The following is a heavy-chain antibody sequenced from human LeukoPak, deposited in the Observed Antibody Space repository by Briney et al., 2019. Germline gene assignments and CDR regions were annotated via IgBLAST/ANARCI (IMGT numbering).Heavy chain of an antibody. D-gene: IGHD1-26*01. CDR3: ARGPNSGSFDY. CDR1: GYTFTDYY. J-gene: IGHJ4*02. V-gene: IGHV1-2*02. CDR2: INPNNGGT. Sequence: RASVKVSCKASGYTFTDYYMHWVRQAPGQGLEWMGWINPNNGGTNYAQKFQGRVTMTRDTSISTAYMELSRLRSDDTAVYYCARGPNSGSFDYWGQGTLVTVSS.